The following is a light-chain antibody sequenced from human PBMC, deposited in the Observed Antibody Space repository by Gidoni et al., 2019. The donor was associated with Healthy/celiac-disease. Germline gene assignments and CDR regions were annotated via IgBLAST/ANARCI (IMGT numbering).Light chain of an antibody. CDR1: QSVSSY. J-gene: IGKJ5*01. CDR3: QQRSNWPPVT. Sequence: EIVLTQSPATLSLSPGERDTLSCRASQSVSSYLAWYQQKPGQAPRLLIYDASNRATGLPARFSGSVSGTDFTLTISSLEPEDFAVYYCQQRSNWPPVTFGQGTRLEIK. CDR2: DAS. V-gene: IGKV3-11*01.